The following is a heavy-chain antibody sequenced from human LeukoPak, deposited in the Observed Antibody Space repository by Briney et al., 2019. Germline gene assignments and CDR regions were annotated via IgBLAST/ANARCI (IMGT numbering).Heavy chain of an antibody. Sequence: SETLSLTCTISGGSISSISYYWGWIRQPPGKGLEWIGSIYYTGSTYYNPSLKSRVTVSVDTSKNQFSLKLSSVTAADTAVYYCAREGYSSSWYSGYWYFDLWGRGTLVTVFS. CDR2: IYYTGST. V-gene: IGHV4-39*07. CDR1: GGSISSISYY. D-gene: IGHD6-13*01. CDR3: AREGYSSSWYSGYWYFDL. J-gene: IGHJ2*01.